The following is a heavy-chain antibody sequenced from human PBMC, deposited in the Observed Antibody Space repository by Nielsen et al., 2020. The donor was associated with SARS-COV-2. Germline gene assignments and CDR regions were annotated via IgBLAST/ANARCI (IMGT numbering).Heavy chain of an antibody. CDR2: IYSGGST. Sequence: GGSLRLSCAASGFTVSSNYMSWVRQAPGKGLECVSVIYSGGSTYYADSVKGRFTISRDNSKNTLYLQMNSLRAEDTAVYYCARARTHYYDSSGYYYGEYFQHWGQGTLVTVSS. J-gene: IGHJ1*01. CDR3: ARARTHYYDSSGYYYGEYFQH. V-gene: IGHV3-53*01. CDR1: GFTVSSNY. D-gene: IGHD3-22*01.